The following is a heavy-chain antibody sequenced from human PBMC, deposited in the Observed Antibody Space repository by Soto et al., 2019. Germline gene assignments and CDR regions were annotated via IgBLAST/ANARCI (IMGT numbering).Heavy chain of an antibody. V-gene: IGHV3-23*01. J-gene: IGHJ4*02. CDR2: ISGSGGST. CDR3: ATADYDFWSGYSQAFDY. D-gene: IGHD3-3*01. CDR1: GFTFSSYA. Sequence: LRLSCAASGFTFSSYAMSWVRQAPGKGLEWVSAISGSGGSTYYADSVKGRFTISRDNSKNTLYLQMNSLRAEDTAVYYCATADYDFWSGYSQAFDYWGQGTLVTVSS.